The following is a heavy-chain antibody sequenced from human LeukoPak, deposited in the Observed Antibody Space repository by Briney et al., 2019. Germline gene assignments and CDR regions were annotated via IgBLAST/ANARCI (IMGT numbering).Heavy chain of an antibody. Sequence: ASVKVSCKASGSTFTSYGISWVRQAPGQGLEWMGWISAYNGNTNYAQKLQGRVTMTTDTSTSTAYMELRSLRSDDTAVYYCARGDYGDYAGYDAFDIWGQGTMVTVSS. CDR3: ARGDYGDYAGYDAFDI. D-gene: IGHD4-17*01. J-gene: IGHJ3*02. V-gene: IGHV1-18*01. CDR1: GSTFTSYG. CDR2: ISAYNGNT.